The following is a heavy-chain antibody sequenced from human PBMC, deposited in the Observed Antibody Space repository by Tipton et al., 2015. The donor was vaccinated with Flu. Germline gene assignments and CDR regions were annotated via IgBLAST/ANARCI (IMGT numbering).Heavy chain of an antibody. CDR1: GGSFSGYY. J-gene: IGHJ4*02. CDR2: INHSGST. D-gene: IGHD4-17*01. CDR3: ARATSDYGSDY. Sequence: LRLSCAVYGGSFSGYYWSWIRQPPGKGLEWIGEINHSGSTNYNPSLKSRVTISVDTSKNQFSLKLSSVTAADTAVYYCARATSDYGSDYWGQGTLVTVSS. V-gene: IGHV4-34*01.